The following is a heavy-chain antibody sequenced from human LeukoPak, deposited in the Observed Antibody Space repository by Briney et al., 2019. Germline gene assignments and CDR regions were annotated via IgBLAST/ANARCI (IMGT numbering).Heavy chain of an antibody. D-gene: IGHD4-17*01. CDR2: IYYSGST. Sequence: SETLSLTCTVSGGSISSYYWSWIRQPPGKGLEWIGYIYYSGSTNYNPSLKSQVTISVDTSKNQFSLKLSSVTAADTAVYYCARGGPYGDPFPHTDYWGQGTLVTVSS. J-gene: IGHJ4*02. CDR3: ARGGPYGDPFPHTDY. CDR1: GGSISSYY. V-gene: IGHV4-59*01.